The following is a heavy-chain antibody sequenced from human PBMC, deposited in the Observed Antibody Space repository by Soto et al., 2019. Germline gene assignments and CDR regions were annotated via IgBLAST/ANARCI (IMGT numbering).Heavy chain of an antibody. J-gene: IGHJ5*02. CDR1: GGSISSGDYY. CDR3: ARWWSGSRQGFDP. Sequence: QVQLQESGPGLVKPSQTLSLTCTVSGGSISSGDYYWSWIRQHPGKGLEWIGCIYYSGSTYYNPTIKSRVTISVDTSKNQFSLKLSSVTAADTAVYYCARWWSGSRQGFDPWGQGTLVTVSS. V-gene: IGHV4-31*03. D-gene: IGHD3-3*01. CDR2: IYYSGST.